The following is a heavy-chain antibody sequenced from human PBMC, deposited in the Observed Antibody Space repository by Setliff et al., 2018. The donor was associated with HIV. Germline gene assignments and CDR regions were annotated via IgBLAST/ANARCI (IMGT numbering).Heavy chain of an antibody. CDR1: GGSFSGYY. CDR2: ITHSGTT. CDR3: ARGRCSGGSCYGRYSYFYMDV. J-gene: IGHJ6*03. V-gene: IGHV4-34*01. Sequence: PSETLSLTCAVYGGSFSGYYWSWIRQPPGKGLEWIGEITHSGTTNYNPSLKSRVTILVDTSKNQFSLIVNSLTAADTAVYYSARGRCSGGSCYGRYSYFYMDVWGKGTTVTVSS. D-gene: IGHD2-15*01.